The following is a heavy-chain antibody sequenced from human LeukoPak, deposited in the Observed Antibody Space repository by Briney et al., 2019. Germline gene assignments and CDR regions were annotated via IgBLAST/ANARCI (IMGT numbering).Heavy chain of an antibody. V-gene: IGHV1-18*01. J-gene: IGHJ6*03. Sequence: ASVKVSCKASGYTFTSYGISWVRQAPGQGLEWMGWISAYNANTNFAQKLQGRVTMTTDTSTSTAYMERRSLRSDDTAGYYCAKWGWDYRNPYYYMDVWGKGTTVTISS. D-gene: IGHD4-11*01. CDR2: ISAYNANT. CDR3: AKWGWDYRNPYYYMDV. CDR1: GYTFTSYG.